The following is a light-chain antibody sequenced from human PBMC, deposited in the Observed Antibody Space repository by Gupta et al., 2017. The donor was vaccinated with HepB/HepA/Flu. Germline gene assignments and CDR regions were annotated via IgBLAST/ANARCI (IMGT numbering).Light chain of an antibody. Sequence: DIVMTQSPDSLAVSLGERATINCKSSQSVLYSSNNKNYLAWYQQKPGQPPKLLIYWASTRESGVPDRFSGSGSGTXFTLTIXSLQAEDVAVSYCQQYYSTSTTFGXGTKVDIK. V-gene: IGKV4-1*01. J-gene: IGKJ3*01. CDR1: QSVLYSSNNKNY. CDR2: WAS. CDR3: QQYYSTSTT.